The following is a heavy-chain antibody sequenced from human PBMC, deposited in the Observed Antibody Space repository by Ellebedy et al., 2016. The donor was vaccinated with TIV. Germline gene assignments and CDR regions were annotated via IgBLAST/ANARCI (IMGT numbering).Heavy chain of an antibody. V-gene: IGHV3-23*01. CDR3: TRGKARTGYQYGMDL. CDR1: GFTFSSYA. J-gene: IGHJ6*02. D-gene: IGHD2-2*01. CDR2: ISGSGGST. Sequence: GESLKISCAASGFTFSSYAMNWVRQAPGKGLEWVSAISGSGGSTYYADSVKGRFTISRDSSKNTLYLQMNSLRAEDTAVYFCTRGKARTGYQYGMDLWGQGTTVTVSS.